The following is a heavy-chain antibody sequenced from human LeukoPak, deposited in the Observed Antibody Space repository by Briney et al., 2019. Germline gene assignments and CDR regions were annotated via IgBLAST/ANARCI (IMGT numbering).Heavy chain of an antibody. V-gene: IGHV4-30-4*08. J-gene: IGHJ4*02. CDR2: IYYSGST. CDR3: ASASQQLTPFDY. D-gene: IGHD6-13*01. Sequence: SQTLSLTCTVSGSSISSGDYYWSWIRQPPGKGLEWIGYIYYSGSTYYNPSLKSRVTISVDTSKNQFSLKLSSVTAADTAVYYCASASQQLTPFDYWGQGTLVTVSS. CDR1: GSSISSGDYY.